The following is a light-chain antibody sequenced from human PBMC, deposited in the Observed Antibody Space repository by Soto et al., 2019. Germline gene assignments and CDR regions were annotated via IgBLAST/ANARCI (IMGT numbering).Light chain of an antibody. CDR3: QQYGSSPWT. J-gene: IGKJ1*01. CDR1: QAVNTR. CDR2: DAS. Sequence: IVLTQSPATLSSFPGDRVTLSCRASQAVNTRLAWYQHKPGQAPRLLIDDASNRATGIPDRFSGSGSGTDFTLTISRLEPEDFAVYYCQQYGSSPWTFGQGTKVDIK. V-gene: IGKV3-20*01.